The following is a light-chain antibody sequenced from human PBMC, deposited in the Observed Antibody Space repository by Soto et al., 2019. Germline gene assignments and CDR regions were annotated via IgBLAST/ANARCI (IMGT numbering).Light chain of an antibody. CDR3: QQYYSAPPA. CDR2: WAS. J-gene: IGKJ4*01. Sequence: DIVMTQSPDSLAVSLGERATINCKSSQSVLYSSNNKNYLAWYQQKPGQSPKLLIYWASTRESGVPDRFSGSGSETDFTLTISSLQAEDVAVYYCQQYYSAPPAFGGGTKVEIK. V-gene: IGKV4-1*01. CDR1: QSVLYSSNNKNY.